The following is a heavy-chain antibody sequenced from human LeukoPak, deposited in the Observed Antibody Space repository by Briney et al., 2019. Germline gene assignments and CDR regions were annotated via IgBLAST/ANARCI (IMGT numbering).Heavy chain of an antibody. CDR1: GYTFTGYY. CDR2: INPNSGGT. J-gene: IGHJ5*02. Sequence: GASVKVSCKASGYTFTGYYMHWVRQAPGQGLEWMGWINPNSGGTNYAQKFQGRVTMTRDTSISTAYMELSRLRSDDTAVYYCAKDNGLIYYGSGINWFDPWGQGTLVTVSS. CDR3: AKDNGLIYYGSGINWFDP. D-gene: IGHD3-10*01. V-gene: IGHV1-2*02.